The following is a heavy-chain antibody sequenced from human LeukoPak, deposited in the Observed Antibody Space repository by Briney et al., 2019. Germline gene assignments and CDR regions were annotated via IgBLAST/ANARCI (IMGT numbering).Heavy chain of an antibody. V-gene: IGHV4-34*01. CDR3: ARETLQGSFDY. D-gene: IGHD3-10*01. J-gene: IGHJ4*02. CDR1: GGSFSGYY. CDR2: INHSRST. Sequence: SETLSLTCAVYGGSFSGYYWSWIRQPPGKGLEWIGEINHSRSTNYNPSLKSRVTISIDTSKNQFSLKLSSVTAADTAVYYCARETLQGSFDYWGQGTLVTVSS.